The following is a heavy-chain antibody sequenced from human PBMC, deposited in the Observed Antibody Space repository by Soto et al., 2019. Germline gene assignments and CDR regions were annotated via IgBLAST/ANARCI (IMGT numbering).Heavy chain of an antibody. J-gene: IGHJ6*02. Sequence: SETLSLTCTVSGGSISSSSYYWGWIRQPPGKGLEWIGSIFYSGSTYYNPSLKSRVTISVDTSKNQFSLKLSSVTAADTAGYYCARNLEQQPPKHYYYYGMDVWGQGTTVTVSS. CDR2: IFYSGST. D-gene: IGHD6-13*01. V-gene: IGHV4-39*01. CDR1: GGSISSSSYY. CDR3: ARNLEQQPPKHYYYYGMDV.